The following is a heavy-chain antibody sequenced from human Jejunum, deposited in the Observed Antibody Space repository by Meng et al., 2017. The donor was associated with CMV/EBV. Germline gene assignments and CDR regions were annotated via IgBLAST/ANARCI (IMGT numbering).Heavy chain of an antibody. CDR3: ARLSDS. V-gene: IGHV3-23*01. D-gene: IGHD2-15*01. CDR1: GYTFSSHA. CDR2: IPGSGGNT. Sequence: SRRISCPASGYTFSSHAVSWVRQATGKGLKWVASIPGSGGNTYYADSVKGRFTISRDNSKNTLYLQMNSLRADDTAVYYCARLSDSWGQGTLVTVSS. J-gene: IGHJ4*02.